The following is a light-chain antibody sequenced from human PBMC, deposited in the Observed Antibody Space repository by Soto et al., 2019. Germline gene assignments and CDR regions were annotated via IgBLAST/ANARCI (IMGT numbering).Light chain of an antibody. CDR2: TGS. CDR1: QGIKNW. J-gene: IGKJ5*01. CDR3: QHAGSSPMT. V-gene: IGKV1-12*01. Sequence: DIQMAQYTSYVSASVRDRVTITCRASQGIKNWLAWYQQKPGKAPNLLIYTGSSLQSGVPSRFSGSGSGTDFTLTISTLQPEDFATYYCQHAGSSPMTFGQGTRLEIK.